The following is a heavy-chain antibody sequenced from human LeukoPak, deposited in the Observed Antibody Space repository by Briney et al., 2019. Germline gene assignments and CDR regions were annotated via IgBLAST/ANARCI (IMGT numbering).Heavy chain of an antibody. CDR2: MYYSGST. CDR1: GGSISSGGYC. V-gene: IGHV4-31*03. CDR3: ARANYDFRSGYYTGAFDI. J-gene: IGHJ3*02. D-gene: IGHD3-3*01. Sequence: SSETLSLTCTVSGGSISSGGYCWSWIRQHPGKGLEWIGYMYYSGSTYYNPSLKSRVTISVDTSKNQFSLKLSSVTAADTAVYYCARANYDFRSGYYTGAFDIWGQGTMVTVSS.